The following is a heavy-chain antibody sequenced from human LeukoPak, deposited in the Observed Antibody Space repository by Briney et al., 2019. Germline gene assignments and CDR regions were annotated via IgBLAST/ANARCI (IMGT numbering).Heavy chain of an antibody. CDR2: ISGSGGSA. J-gene: IGHJ6*02. Sequence: GGSLRLSCAASRFTFSSYGMSWVRQAPGKGLEWVSAISGSGGSAYYADSVKGRFTISRDNSKNTLFLQMNSLRAEDAAVYYCAKVDAMDPYYYYVMTSGAKGPRSPSP. V-gene: IGHV3-23*01. D-gene: IGHD5-18*01. CDR3: AKVDAMDPYYYYVMTS. CDR1: RFTFSSYG.